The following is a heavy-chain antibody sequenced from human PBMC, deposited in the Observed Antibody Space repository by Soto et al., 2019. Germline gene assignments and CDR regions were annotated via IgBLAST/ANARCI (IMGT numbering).Heavy chain of an antibody. Sequence: QVQLQESGPGLVRPSETLSLTCTVSAGSISSNYWNWIRQAPGKGLEWIGLIHHSGSTNYNPSLNRRDTISLDTSKNQLSLQLSSVTAADTAVYYCTIGAGWTTDYCGQGTLVTVSS. V-gene: IGHV4-59*01. CDR1: AGSISSNY. J-gene: IGHJ4*02. D-gene: IGHD6-19*01. CDR2: IHHSGST. CDR3: TIGAGWTTDY.